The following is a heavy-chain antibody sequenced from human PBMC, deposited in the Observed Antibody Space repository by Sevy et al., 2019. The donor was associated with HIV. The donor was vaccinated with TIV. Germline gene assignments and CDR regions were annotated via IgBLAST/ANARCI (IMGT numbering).Heavy chain of an antibody. J-gene: IGHJ4*01. CDR3: ARDGGYSIKWYPLY. CDR2: ISYEGTET. V-gene: IGHV3-30-3*01. Sequence: GGSLRLSCAAPGFAFSSHAMHWVRQAPGKGLEWVATISYEGTETFYAASVGGRFTISRDNSKNMLSLQINSLRPEDTAVYYCARDGGYSIKWYPLYWGHGTLVTVSS. CDR1: GFAFSSHA. D-gene: IGHD6-13*01.